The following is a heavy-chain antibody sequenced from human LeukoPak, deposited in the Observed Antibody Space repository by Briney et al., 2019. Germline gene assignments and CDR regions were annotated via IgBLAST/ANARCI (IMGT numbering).Heavy chain of an antibody. Sequence: GGSLRLSCAASGFTFSSYWMHWVRQAPGEGLVWVSRINSDGSSTSYADSVKGRFTISRDNAKNTLYLQMNSLRAEDTAVYYCATTQTHYYGSGGVDYWGQGTLVTVSS. CDR2: INSDGSST. CDR3: ATTQTHYYGSGGVDY. D-gene: IGHD3-10*01. V-gene: IGHV3-74*01. CDR1: GFTFSSYW. J-gene: IGHJ4*02.